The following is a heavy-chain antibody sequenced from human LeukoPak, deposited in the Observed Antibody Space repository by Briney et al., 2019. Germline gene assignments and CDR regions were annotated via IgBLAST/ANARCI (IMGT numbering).Heavy chain of an antibody. J-gene: IGHJ4*02. V-gene: IGHV3-53*01. Sequence: PGGSLRLSCAASGFTVSSNYMSWVRQAPGKGLEWVSVIYSGGSTYYAGSGKGRFTISRDNSKNTLYLQMNSLRAEDTAVYYCARGDGGWPFDYCGQGTLVTVSS. D-gene: IGHD6-19*01. CDR1: GFTVSSNY. CDR3: ARGDGGWPFDY. CDR2: IYSGGST.